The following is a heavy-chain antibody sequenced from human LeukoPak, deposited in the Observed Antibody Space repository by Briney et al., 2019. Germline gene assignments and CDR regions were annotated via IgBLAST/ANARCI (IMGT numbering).Heavy chain of an antibody. D-gene: IGHD1-26*01. J-gene: IGHJ5*02. Sequence: GASVKVSCKASGGTFSSYAISWVRQAPGQGLEWMGGIIPIFGTANYAQKFQGRVTITADESTSTAYMELSSLRSEDTAVYYCASGRPSLGGATHHWGQGTLVTVSS. CDR2: IIPIFGTA. V-gene: IGHV1-69*13. CDR3: ASGRPSLGGATHH. CDR1: GGTFSSYA.